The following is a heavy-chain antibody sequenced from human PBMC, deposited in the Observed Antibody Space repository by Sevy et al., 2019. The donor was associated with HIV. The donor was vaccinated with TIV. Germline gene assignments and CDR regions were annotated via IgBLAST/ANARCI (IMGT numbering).Heavy chain of an antibody. V-gene: IGHV3-23*01. CDR2: ISGPGALT. D-gene: IGHD2-15*01. CDR3: TRDGGGDYFDY. CDR1: GFTFRSYA. Sequence: GGSLRLSCAVSGFTFRSYAMSWVRQAPGKGLEWVSSISGPGALTYYAESVKGRFTISRDNSKNTLYLQMNSLRAEDTAVYYCTRDGGGDYFDYWGLGTLVTVSS. J-gene: IGHJ4*02.